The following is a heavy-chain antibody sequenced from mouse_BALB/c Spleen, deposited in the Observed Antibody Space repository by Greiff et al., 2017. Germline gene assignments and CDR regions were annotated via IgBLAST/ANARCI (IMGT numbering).Heavy chain of an antibody. J-gene: IGHJ4*01. V-gene: IGHV2-9*02. D-gene: IGHD2-14*01. Sequence: VQVVESGPGLVAPSQSLSITCTVSGFSLTSYGVHWVRQPPGKGLEWLGVIWAGGSTNYNSALMSRLSISKDNSKSQVFLKMNSLQTDDTAMYYCAREGYYRYDSYAMDYWGQGTSVTVSA. CDR1: GFSLTSYG. CDR3: AREGYYRYDSYAMDY. CDR2: IWAGGST.